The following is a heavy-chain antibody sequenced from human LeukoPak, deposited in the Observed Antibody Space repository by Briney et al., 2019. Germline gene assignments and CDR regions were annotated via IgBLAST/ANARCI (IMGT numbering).Heavy chain of an antibody. V-gene: IGHV1-24*01. D-gene: IGHD3-22*01. CDR3: ARDNQYYDSSSSTFDY. CDR2: FDPEDGET. J-gene: IGHJ4*02. CDR1: GYTLTELS. Sequence: ASVKASCKVSGYTLTELSMHWVRQAPGKGLEWMGGFDPEDGETIYAQKFQGRVTMTEDTSTDTAYMELSSLRSEDTAVYYCARDNQYYDSSSSTFDYWGQGTLVTVSS.